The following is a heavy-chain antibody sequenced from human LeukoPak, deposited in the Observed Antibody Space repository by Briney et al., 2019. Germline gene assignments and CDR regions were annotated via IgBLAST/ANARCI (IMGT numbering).Heavy chain of an antibody. CDR1: GFNLRAYN. CDR3: ARDDNWNDKPFDF. CDR2: ISTSSSYI. V-gene: IGHV3-21*01. J-gene: IGHJ4*02. D-gene: IGHD1-20*01. Sequence: PGRSLRLSCAASGFNLRAYNMNWVCQAPGKGLEWVSSISTSSSYIYYADSVKGRFTISRDNAENSLYLQMHSLRVEDTALYYCARDDNWNDKPFDFWGQGTLVTVSS.